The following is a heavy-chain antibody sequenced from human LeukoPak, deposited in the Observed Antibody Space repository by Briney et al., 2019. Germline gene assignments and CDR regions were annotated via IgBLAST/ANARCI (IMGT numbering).Heavy chain of an antibody. V-gene: IGHV3-21*01. CDR3: ARGVGTALVYFDY. J-gene: IGHJ4*02. CDR1: GFTFSSYS. Sequence: GGSLRLSCAASGFTFSSYSMNWFRQAPGKGLEWVSSISSSSSYIYYADSVKGRFTISRDNAKNSLYLQMNSLRAEDTAVYYCARGVGTALVYFDYWGQGTLVTASS. CDR2: ISSSSSYI. D-gene: IGHD5-18*01.